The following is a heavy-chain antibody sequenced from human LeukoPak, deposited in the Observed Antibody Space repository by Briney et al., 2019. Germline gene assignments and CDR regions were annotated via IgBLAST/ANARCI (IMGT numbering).Heavy chain of an antibody. Sequence: GGSLRLSCAASGFTFRTYAMHWVRQAPGKGLEWVSVISYDGSDQFYVESVRGRFTISRDNSENTLYLQMKSLRPEDTAVYYCAKVMDSRQLLFDALDIWGPGTLVTV. V-gene: IGHV3-30*18. CDR1: GFTFRTYA. D-gene: IGHD1-26*01. CDR2: ISYDGSDQ. J-gene: IGHJ3*02. CDR3: AKVMDSRQLLFDALDI.